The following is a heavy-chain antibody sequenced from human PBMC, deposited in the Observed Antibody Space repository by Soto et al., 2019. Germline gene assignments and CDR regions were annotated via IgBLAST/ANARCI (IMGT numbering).Heavy chain of an antibody. CDR3: ARPALAGPPGYYYGMDV. CDR2: ISYDGSNK. D-gene: IGHD6-19*01. J-gene: IGHJ6*02. V-gene: IGHV3-30-3*01. Sequence: GSLRLSCAASGFTFSSYAMHWVRQAPGKVLEWVAVISYDGSNKYYADSVKGRFTISRDNSKNTLYLQMNSLRAEDTAVYYCARPALAGPPGYYYGMDVWGQGTTVTVSS. CDR1: GFTFSSYA.